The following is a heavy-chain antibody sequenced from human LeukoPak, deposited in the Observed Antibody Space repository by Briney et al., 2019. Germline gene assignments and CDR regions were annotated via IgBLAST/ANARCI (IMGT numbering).Heavy chain of an antibody. Sequence: PSETLSLTCTVSGGSISSNSYFWGWIRQSPGKGLEWIGSIYYSGTTYYNPSLKSRVTISVDTSKNQFSLKLSSVTAADTAVYYCARTRYYSSTSCYYLYYSIDVWGKGTTVTVSS. CDR3: ARTRYYSSTSCYYLYYSIDV. CDR1: GGSISSNSYF. CDR2: IYYSGTT. D-gene: IGHD2-2*01. V-gene: IGHV4-39*07. J-gene: IGHJ6*03.